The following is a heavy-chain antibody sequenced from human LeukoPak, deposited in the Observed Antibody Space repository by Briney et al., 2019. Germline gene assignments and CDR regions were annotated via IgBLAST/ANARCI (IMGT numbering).Heavy chain of an antibody. V-gene: IGHV1-2*02. CDR1: GYTFTGYY. D-gene: IGHD6-13*01. Sequence: ASVKVSCKASGYTFTGYYMHWVRQAPGQGLEWMGWINPNSGGTNYAQKFQGRVTMTRDTSISTAYMELSRLRSDDTAVYYCARVIAAAGTNYFDYRGQGTLVTVSS. CDR3: ARVIAAAGTNYFDY. CDR2: INPNSGGT. J-gene: IGHJ4*02.